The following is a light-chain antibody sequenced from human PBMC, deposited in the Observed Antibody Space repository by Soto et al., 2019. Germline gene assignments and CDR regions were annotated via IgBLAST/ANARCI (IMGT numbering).Light chain of an antibody. CDR3: QQGHNWPLT. Sequence: ETAMTQSPATLSVSPGERATLSCRASQSISTELAWYQQLPGQPPRLLIYSASTRATGVPARFTGSGSGSEFTLTISGLQSEDFAIYYCQQGHNWPLTYGQGTRQEI. CDR1: QSISTE. CDR2: SAS. V-gene: IGKV3-15*01. J-gene: IGKJ2*01.